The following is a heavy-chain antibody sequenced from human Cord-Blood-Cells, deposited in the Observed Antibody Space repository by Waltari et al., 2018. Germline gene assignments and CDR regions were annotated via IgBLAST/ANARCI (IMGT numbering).Heavy chain of an antibody. D-gene: IGHD6-13*01. CDR2: IWYDGSNK. J-gene: IGHJ6*03. V-gene: IGHV3-33*01. CDR3: ARDRIIAAGDYYYYYYMDV. Sequence: QVQLVESGGGVVQPGRSLRLSCAASGFTFSSYGMHWVRPAPGKGLEWVAVIWYDGSNKYYADSVKGRFTISRDNSKNTLYLQMNSLRAEDTAVYYCARDRIIAAGDYYYYYYMDVWGKGTTVTVSS. CDR1: GFTFSSYG.